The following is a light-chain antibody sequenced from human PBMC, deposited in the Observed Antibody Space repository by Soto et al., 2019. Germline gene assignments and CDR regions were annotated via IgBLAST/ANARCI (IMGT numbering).Light chain of an antibody. CDR3: QSFDTSLSGV. V-gene: IGLV1-40*01. CDR1: SSNIGAGYD. J-gene: IGLJ3*02. CDR2: GNI. Sequence: QSVLTQPPSVSGAPGQSVTISCTGSSSNIGAGYDVHWYQQLPGTAPKPLIFGNINRPSGVPDRFSGSKSGTSASLAITGLQAEDEADYYCQSFDTSLSGVFGGGTKLTVL.